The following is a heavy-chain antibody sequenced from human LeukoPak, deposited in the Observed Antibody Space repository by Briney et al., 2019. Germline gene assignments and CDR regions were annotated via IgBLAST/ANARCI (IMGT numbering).Heavy chain of an antibody. CDR3: ALPLRDGDFYFDY. CDR2: INRDGRST. V-gene: IGHV3-74*01. CDR1: GFTFSSYW. J-gene: IGHJ4*02. Sequence: GGSLRLSCAASGFTFSSYWMHWVRQVPGKGLVWVSRINRDGRSTNYADSVKGRFTISRDNAKNTVFLQMNSLRAEDTAVYYCALPLRDGDFYFDYWGQGALVTISS. D-gene: IGHD4-17*01.